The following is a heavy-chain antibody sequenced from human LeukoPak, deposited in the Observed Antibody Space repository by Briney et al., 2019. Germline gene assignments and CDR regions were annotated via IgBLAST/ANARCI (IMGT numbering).Heavy chain of an antibody. Sequence: ASVKVSCKASGYTFTSYYMHWVRQAPGQGLEWMGWINPNSGGTNYAQKFQGRVTMTRDTSISTAYMELSRLRSDDTAVYYCARSDSSSWSFDYWGQGTLVTVSS. V-gene: IGHV1-2*02. CDR1: GYTFTSYY. CDR3: ARSDSSSWSFDY. J-gene: IGHJ4*02. D-gene: IGHD6-13*01. CDR2: INPNSGGT.